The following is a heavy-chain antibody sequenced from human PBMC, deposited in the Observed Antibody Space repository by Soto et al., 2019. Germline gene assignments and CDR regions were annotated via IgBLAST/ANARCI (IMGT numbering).Heavy chain of an antibody. D-gene: IGHD3-16*02. CDR3: AKGYYDYVWGSYRPDVFDY. Sequence: VQLVESGGGVVQPGRSLRLSCAASGFTFSSYGMHWVRQAPGKGLEWVAVISYDGSNKYYADSVKGRFTISRDNSKNTLYLQMNSLRAEDTAVYYCAKGYYDYVWGSYRPDVFDYWGQGTLVTVSS. V-gene: IGHV3-30*18. CDR1: GFTFSSYG. CDR2: ISYDGSNK. J-gene: IGHJ4*02.